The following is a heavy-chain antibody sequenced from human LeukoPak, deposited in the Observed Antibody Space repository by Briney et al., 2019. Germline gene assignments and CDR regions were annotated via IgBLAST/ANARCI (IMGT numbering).Heavy chain of an antibody. Sequence: ASVKVSCKASGGTFSSYAISWVRQAPGQGLEWMGGIIPIFGTANYAQKFQGRVTITADESTSTAYMELSSLRSEDTAAYYCARWVEYYDSSGYSPLLDWGQGTLVTVSS. J-gene: IGHJ4*02. D-gene: IGHD3-22*01. CDR1: GGTFSSYA. V-gene: IGHV1-69*13. CDR2: IIPIFGTA. CDR3: ARWVEYYDSSGYSPLLD.